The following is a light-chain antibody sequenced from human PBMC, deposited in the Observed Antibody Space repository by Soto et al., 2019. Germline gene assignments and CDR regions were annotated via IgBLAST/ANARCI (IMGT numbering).Light chain of an antibody. CDR3: QQYTNWPYT. V-gene: IGKV3-15*01. J-gene: IGKJ2*01. CDR1: QSVGSN. Sequence: EIVMTQSPATLSVSPGERASLSCRASQSVGSNLAWYQKTAGQAPRLLIYGASTRATGIPARFSGSGSGKEFSLSISSLQSEDFAVYSCQQYTNWPYTFGQGTKLEIK. CDR2: GAS.